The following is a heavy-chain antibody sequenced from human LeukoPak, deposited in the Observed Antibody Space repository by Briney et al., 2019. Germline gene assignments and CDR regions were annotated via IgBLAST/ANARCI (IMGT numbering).Heavy chain of an antibody. V-gene: IGHV3-23*01. J-gene: IGHJ4*02. CDR1: GFIFSEYA. CDR3: AKEGIYLKSSLED. CDR2: VGGDDTN. D-gene: IGHD5-12*01. Sequence: AGGSLRLSCVASGFIFSEYAMNWVRQAPGKGLEWVSVVGGDDTNYYIDSAKGRFTISRDNSKNTLSLQMNSLRVDDTAIYYCAKEGIYLKSSLEDWGQGTPVTVSS.